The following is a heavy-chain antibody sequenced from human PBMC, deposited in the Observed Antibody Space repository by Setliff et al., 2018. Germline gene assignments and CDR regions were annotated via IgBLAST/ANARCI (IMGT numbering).Heavy chain of an antibody. CDR2: IYPGDSDT. Sequence: ESLKISCKGSGYSFTTYWIGWVRQMPGKGLEWMGIIYPGDSDTRYSPSFRGQVTISADKSISTAYLQLSSLKASDTAIYYCARRAVTAEYFQHWGHGTLVTVSS. J-gene: IGHJ1*01. CDR1: GYSFTTYW. D-gene: IGHD4-17*01. CDR3: ARRAVTAEYFQH. V-gene: IGHV5-51*01.